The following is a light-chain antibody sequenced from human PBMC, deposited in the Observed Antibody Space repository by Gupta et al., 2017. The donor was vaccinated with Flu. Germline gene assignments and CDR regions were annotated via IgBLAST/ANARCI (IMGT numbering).Light chain of an antibody. V-gene: IGLV3-21*03. CDR2: ADS. J-gene: IGLJ3*02. CDR1: NIGSKS. CDR3: QVWDSSTDHRV. Sequence: KTARITCGGNNIGSKSLHWYQQKPGQAPVLVVHADSDRPSGIPDRFSGSNSGITATLTISRVEAGDEADYYCQVWDSSTDHRVFGGGTKLTVL.